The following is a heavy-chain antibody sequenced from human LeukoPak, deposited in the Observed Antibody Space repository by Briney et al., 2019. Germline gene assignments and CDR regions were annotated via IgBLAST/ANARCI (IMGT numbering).Heavy chain of an antibody. Sequence: GASVKVSCKASGYTFTSYGISWVRQAPGQGLEWMGWISPYNSNTYYAQNLQGRVTMTTDTSTSTTYLELRSLRSDDTAVYYCARDTGGNDLDYWGQGTLVTVSS. V-gene: IGHV1-18*01. D-gene: IGHD1-1*01. J-gene: IGHJ4*02. CDR2: ISPYNSNT. CDR1: GYTFTSYG. CDR3: ARDTGGNDLDY.